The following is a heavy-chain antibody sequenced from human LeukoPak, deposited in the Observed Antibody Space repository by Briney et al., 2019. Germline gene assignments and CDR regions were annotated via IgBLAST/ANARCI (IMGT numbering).Heavy chain of an antibody. CDR2: IYHSGST. V-gene: IGHV4-30-2*01. Sequence: PSETLSLTYAVSGGSISSGGYSWSWIRQPPGKGLEWIGYIYHSGSTYYNPPLKSRVTISVDRSKNQFSLKLSSVTAADTAVYYCARVKVAEYGMDVWGKGTTVTVSS. J-gene: IGHJ6*04. D-gene: IGHD2-15*01. CDR3: ARVKVAEYGMDV. CDR1: GGSISSGGYS.